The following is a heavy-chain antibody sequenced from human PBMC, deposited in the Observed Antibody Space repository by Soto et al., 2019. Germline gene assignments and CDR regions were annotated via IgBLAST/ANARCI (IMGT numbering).Heavy chain of an antibody. CDR2: IIPIFGTA. V-gene: IGHV1-69*13. J-gene: IGHJ6*02. CDR3: ASGSAYLTPYYYYGMDV. CDR1: GGTFSSYA. D-gene: IGHD1-26*01. Sequence: SVKVSCKASGGTFSSYAISWVRQAPGQGLEWMGGIIPIFGTANYAQKFQGRVTITADESTSTAYMELSSLRSEDTAVYYCASGSAYLTPYYYYGMDVWGQGTTVTVSS.